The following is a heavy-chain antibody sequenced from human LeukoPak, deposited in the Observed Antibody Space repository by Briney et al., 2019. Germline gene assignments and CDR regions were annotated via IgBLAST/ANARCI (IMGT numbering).Heavy chain of an antibody. CDR2: ISSSGSTI. D-gene: IGHD1-26*01. Sequence: PGGSLRLSCAASGFTFSDYYMSWIRQAPGKGLEWVSYISSSGSTIYYADSVKGRFTISRDNTKNSLYLQMNSLRAEDTAVYYCARYSGSYYRSDFDYWGQGTLVTVSS. CDR1: GFTFSDYY. CDR3: ARYSGSYYRSDFDY. V-gene: IGHV3-11*01. J-gene: IGHJ4*02.